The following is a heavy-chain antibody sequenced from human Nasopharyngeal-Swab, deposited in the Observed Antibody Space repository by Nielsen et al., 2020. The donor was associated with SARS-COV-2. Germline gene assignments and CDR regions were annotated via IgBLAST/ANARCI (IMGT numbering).Heavy chain of an antibody. Sequence: GESLKISCAASGFTFSSYAMSWVRQAPGKGLERVSAISGSGGSTYYADSVKGRFTISRDNSKNTLYLQMNSLRAEDTAVYYCAKDPSAVAGTGWDYWGQGTLVTVSS. V-gene: IGHV3-23*01. D-gene: IGHD6-19*01. CDR3: AKDPSAVAGTGWDY. CDR1: GFTFSSYA. J-gene: IGHJ4*02. CDR2: ISGSGGST.